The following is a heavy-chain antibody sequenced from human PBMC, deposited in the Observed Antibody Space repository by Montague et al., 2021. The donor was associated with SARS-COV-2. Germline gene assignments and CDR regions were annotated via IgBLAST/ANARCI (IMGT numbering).Heavy chain of an antibody. V-gene: IGHV3-21*01. Sequence: SLRLSCAASGFTFSSYSMNWVRQAPGKGLEWVSSISISSSCIYYADSVKGRFTISRDNAKNSLYLQMNSLRAEDTAVYYCARDGYGSGSYASGLDVWGQGTTVTVSS. CDR3: ARDGYGSGSYASGLDV. D-gene: IGHD3-10*01. CDR1: GFTFSSYS. CDR2: ISISSSCI. J-gene: IGHJ6*02.